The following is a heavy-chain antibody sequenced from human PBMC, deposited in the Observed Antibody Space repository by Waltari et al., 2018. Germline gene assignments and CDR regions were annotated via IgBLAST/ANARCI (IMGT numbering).Heavy chain of an antibody. Sequence: QVQLQQWGAGLLKPSEPLSLTCAVYGGSFSGYYWSWIRQPPGKGLEWIGEINHSGSTNYNPSLKSRVTISVDTSKNQFSLKLSSVTAADTAVYYCARRGRGNRVAFDIWGQGTMVTVSS. J-gene: IGHJ3*02. CDR2: INHSGST. D-gene: IGHD3-16*01. CDR1: GGSFSGYY. V-gene: IGHV4-34*01. CDR3: ARRGRGNRVAFDI.